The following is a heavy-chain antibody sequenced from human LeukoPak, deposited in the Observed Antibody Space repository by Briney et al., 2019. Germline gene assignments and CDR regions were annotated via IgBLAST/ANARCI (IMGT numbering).Heavy chain of an antibody. J-gene: IGHJ4*02. Sequence: GGSLRLSCAVSGFTVRSHFMAWVRQAPGKGLEWVSAISGSGGSTYYADSVKGRFTISRDNSKNTLYLQMNSLRAEDTAVYYCAKDPYSYGSSHYFDYWGQGTLVTVSS. V-gene: IGHV3-23*01. CDR3: AKDPYSYGSSHYFDY. D-gene: IGHD5-18*01. CDR2: ISGSGGST. CDR1: GFTVRSHF.